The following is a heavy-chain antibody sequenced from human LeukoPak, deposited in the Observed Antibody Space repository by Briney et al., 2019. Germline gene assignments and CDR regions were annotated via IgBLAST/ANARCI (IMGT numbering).Heavy chain of an antibody. Sequence: GGSLRLSCAASGFTLSSYAMSWVRQGPGKGLEWVSAISVSGNTYHADSVKGRFTISRDSSKNTLYLQMNSLGAEDTAVYYCATNLIGAGVYFQQWGQGTLVTVSS. V-gene: IGHV3-23*01. CDR3: ATNLIGAGVYFQQ. CDR1: GFTLSSYA. J-gene: IGHJ1*01. D-gene: IGHD2/OR15-2a*01. CDR2: ISVSGNT.